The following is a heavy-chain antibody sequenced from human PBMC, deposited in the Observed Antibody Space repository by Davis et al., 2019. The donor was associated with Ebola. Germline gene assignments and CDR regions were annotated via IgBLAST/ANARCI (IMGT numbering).Heavy chain of an antibody. CDR2: ISGSGGST. J-gene: IGHJ6*02. V-gene: IGHV3-23*01. Sequence: GESLKISCAASGFTFSSYGMHWVRQAPGKGLEWVSAISGSGGSTYYADSVKGRFTISRDNAKNSLYLQMNSLGAEDTAVYYCARVPVLVVYGLDVWGQGTTVTVSS. CDR3: ARVPVLVVYGLDV. D-gene: IGHD2-8*02. CDR1: GFTFSSYG.